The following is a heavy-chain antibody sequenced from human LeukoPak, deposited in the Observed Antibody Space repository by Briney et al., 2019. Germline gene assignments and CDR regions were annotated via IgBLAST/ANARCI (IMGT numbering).Heavy chain of an antibody. D-gene: IGHD4-17*01. CDR1: GYTFTNYA. CDR3: ARDRDYTVTGGY. CDR2: ISAYNGNT. J-gene: IGHJ4*02. Sequence: GASVTVSCKASGYTFTNYALSWVRQAPGQDLEWMGWISAYNGNTNYAQKLQGRVTMTTDTSTSTAYMELRSLRSDDTAVYYCARDRDYTVTGGYWGQGTLVTVSS. V-gene: IGHV1-18*01.